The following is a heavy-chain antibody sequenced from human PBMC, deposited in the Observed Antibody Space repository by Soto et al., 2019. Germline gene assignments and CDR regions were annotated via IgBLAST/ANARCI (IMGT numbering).Heavy chain of an antibody. CDR2: ISAYNGNT. CDR1: GYTFTSYG. Sequence: ASVKVSCKASGYTFTSYGISWVRQAPGQGLEWMGWISAYNGNTNYAQKLQGRVTMTTDTSTSTAYMELRSLRSDDTAVYYCAREYYYDSSGYYKIDYWGQGTLVTVSS. D-gene: IGHD3-22*01. J-gene: IGHJ4*02. V-gene: IGHV1-18*04. CDR3: AREYYYDSSGYYKIDY.